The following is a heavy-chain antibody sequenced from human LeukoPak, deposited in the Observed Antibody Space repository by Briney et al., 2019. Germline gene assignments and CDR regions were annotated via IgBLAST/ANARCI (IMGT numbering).Heavy chain of an antibody. Sequence: PSQTLSLTCTVSGYSISSGYYWSWIRQPAGKGLEWIGRIYASGSTNYNPSLKSRVTISVDTSKNQFSLRLSSVTAADTAAYYCARSGYFYAYSHYMDFWGKGTTVTISS. CDR2: IYASGST. CDR1: GYSISSGYY. CDR3: ARSGYFYAYSHYMDF. V-gene: IGHV4-61*02. J-gene: IGHJ6*03. D-gene: IGHD5-18*01.